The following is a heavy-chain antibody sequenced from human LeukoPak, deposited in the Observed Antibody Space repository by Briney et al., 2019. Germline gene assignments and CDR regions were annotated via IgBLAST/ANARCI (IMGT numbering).Heavy chain of an antibody. CDR2: IGSSGSST. V-gene: IGHV3-23*01. D-gene: IGHD6-13*01. J-gene: IGHJ4*02. CDR3: AKRERERISWYFFDY. Sequence: XXSCAXXTFAXSXXAMTWVXQAPGXGLXXVSAIGSSGSSTYYADSVKGRFTISRDNSKNTLSLQMNSLKAGDTAVYYCAKRERERISWYFFDYWGQGTLVTVSS. CDR1: TFAXSXXA.